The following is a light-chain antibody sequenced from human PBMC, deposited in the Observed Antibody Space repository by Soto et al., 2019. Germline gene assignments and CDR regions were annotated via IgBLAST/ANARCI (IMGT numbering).Light chain of an antibody. CDR1: QSISSW. J-gene: IGKJ1*01. CDR3: QQYNSYWT. V-gene: IGKV1-5*01. Sequence: DVQMTQAPPTLSASVGDRVTITCRASQSISSWLAWYPQKPGKAPKLLIYDASSLESGVPSRFSGGGSGTEFTLTISSLQPDDFATYYCQQYNSYWTFGQGTKVDI. CDR2: DAS.